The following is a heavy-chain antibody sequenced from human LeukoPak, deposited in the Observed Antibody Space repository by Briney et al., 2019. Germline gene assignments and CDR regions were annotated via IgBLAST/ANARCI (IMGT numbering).Heavy chain of an antibody. Sequence: SETLSLTCTVSGGSISSYYWSWIRQPPGKGLEWIGYIYYSESTNYNPSLKSRVTISVDTSKNQFSLKLSSVTAADTAVYYCARGYYYYMDVWGKGTTVTVSS. CDR3: ARGYYYYMDV. V-gene: IGHV4-59*08. CDR1: GGSISSYY. J-gene: IGHJ6*03. CDR2: IYYSEST.